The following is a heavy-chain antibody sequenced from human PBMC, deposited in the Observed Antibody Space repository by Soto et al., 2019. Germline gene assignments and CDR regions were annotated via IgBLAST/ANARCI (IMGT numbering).Heavy chain of an antibody. CDR2: IYYSGST. D-gene: IGHD1-1*01. J-gene: IGHJ5*02. CDR1: GGSISSGGYS. Sequence: PSETLSLTCAVSGGSISSGGYSWSWIRQPPGKGLEWIGYIYYSGSTNYNPSLKSRVTISVDTSKNQFSLKLSSVTAADTAVYYCAREWNPLNWFDPWGQGTLVTVSS. V-gene: IGHV4-61*08. CDR3: AREWNPLNWFDP.